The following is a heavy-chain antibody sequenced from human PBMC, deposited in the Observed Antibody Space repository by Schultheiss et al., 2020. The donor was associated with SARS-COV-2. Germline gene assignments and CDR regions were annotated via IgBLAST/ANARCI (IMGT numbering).Heavy chain of an antibody. Sequence: GGSLRLSCAASGFTVSSNYMSWVRQAPGKGLEWVSYISSSSSTIYYADSVKGRFTISRDNAKNTLYLQMNSLRAEDTAVYYCTRHGSGSYDSVDYWGQGTLVTVSS. V-gene: IGHV3-48*04. CDR3: TRHGSGSYDSVDY. D-gene: IGHD1-26*01. CDR2: ISSSSSTI. J-gene: IGHJ4*02. CDR1: GFTVSSNY.